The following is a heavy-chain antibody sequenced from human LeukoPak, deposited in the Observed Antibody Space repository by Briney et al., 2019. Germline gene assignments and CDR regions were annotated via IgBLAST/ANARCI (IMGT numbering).Heavy chain of an antibody. J-gene: IGHJ4*02. CDR2: ISYDGSNK. Sequence: GRSLRLSCAASGFTFSSYGMHWVRQAPGKGLEWVAVISYDGSNKYYADSVKGRFTISRDNSKNTLYLQMNSLRAEDTAVYYCAKEGLTHYYDSSGYFDYWGQGTLVTVPS. V-gene: IGHV3-30*18. CDR3: AKEGLTHYYDSSGYFDY. CDR1: GFTFSSYG. D-gene: IGHD3-22*01.